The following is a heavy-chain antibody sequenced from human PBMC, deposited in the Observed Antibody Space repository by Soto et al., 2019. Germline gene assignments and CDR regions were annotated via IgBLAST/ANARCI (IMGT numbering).Heavy chain of an antibody. Sequence: ESGGGLVQPGGSLRLSCAASGFTFSSYSMNWVRQAPGKGREWVSYISSSSSTIYYADSVKGRFTISRDNAKNSLYLQMNSLRDEDTAVYYCARPEYSSSSYGMDVWGQGTTVTVSS. CDR2: ISSSSSTI. D-gene: IGHD6-6*01. CDR1: GFTFSSYS. V-gene: IGHV3-48*02. J-gene: IGHJ6*02. CDR3: ARPEYSSSSYGMDV.